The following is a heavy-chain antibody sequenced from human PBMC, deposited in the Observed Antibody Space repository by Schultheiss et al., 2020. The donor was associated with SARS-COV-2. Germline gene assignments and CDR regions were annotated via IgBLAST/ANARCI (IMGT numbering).Heavy chain of an antibody. D-gene: IGHD5-18*01. CDR3: ARDRGYSYGRYYYYGMDV. V-gene: IGHV4-59*12. CDR2: IYHSGST. J-gene: IGHJ6*02. Sequence: SETLSLTCTVSGGSISSYYWSWIRQPPGKGLEWIGEIYHSGSTNYNPSLKSRVTISVDKSKNQFSLKLSSVTAADTAVYYCARDRGYSYGRYYYYGMDVWGQGTTVTVSS. CDR1: GGSISSYY.